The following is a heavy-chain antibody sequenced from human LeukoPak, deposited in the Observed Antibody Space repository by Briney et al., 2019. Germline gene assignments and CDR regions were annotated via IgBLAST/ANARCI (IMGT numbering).Heavy chain of an antibody. V-gene: IGHV4-4*07. CDR3: ARLRSTLSAVVNYYYLDV. J-gene: IGHJ6*03. D-gene: IGHD2-15*01. CDR2: IYTSGST. Sequence: SETLSLTCTVSGGSISSYYWSWIRQPAGKGLEWIGRIYTSGSTNYNPSLKSRVTMSVDTSKNQFSLKLSSVTAADTAVYYCARLRSTLSAVVNYYYLDVWGKGTTVTVSS. CDR1: GGSISSYY.